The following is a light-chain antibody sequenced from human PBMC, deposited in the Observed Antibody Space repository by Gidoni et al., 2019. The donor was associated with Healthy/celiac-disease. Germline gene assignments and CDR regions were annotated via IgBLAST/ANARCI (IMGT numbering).Light chain of an antibody. Sequence: ETVLTKSPATLSLSPGERATLPCRASQSVSSYLAWYHQKPGQAPRLLINDASNRATGIPARFSGSGSGTDFTLTISSLEPEDFAVYYCQQRSNWPGTFGQXTKVEIK. CDR1: QSVSSY. V-gene: IGKV3-11*01. CDR3: QQRSNWPGT. CDR2: DAS. J-gene: IGKJ1*01.